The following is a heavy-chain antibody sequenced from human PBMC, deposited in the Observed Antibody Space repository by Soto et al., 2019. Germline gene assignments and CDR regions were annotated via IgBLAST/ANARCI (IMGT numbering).Heavy chain of an antibody. CDR1: GFTFSSYA. Sequence: QVQLVESGGGVVQPGRSLRLSCAASGFTFSSYAMHWVRQAPGKGLEWVAVISYDGSNKYYADSVKGRFTISRDNSKNTLYLQMNSLRAEDTAVYYCARDRGQLATLLFYFDYWGQGTLVTVSS. D-gene: IGHD6-6*01. V-gene: IGHV3-30-3*01. CDR2: ISYDGSNK. J-gene: IGHJ4*02. CDR3: ARDRGQLATLLFYFDY.